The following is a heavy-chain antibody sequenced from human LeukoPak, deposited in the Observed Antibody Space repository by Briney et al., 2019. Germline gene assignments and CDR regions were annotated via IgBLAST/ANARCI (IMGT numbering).Heavy chain of an antibody. V-gene: IGHV4-4*07. D-gene: IGHD2-2*01. CDR3: ARDLPPADCSSTSCYGTDYYYYYGMDV. CDR2: IYTSGST. Sequence: SETLSLTCTVSGGSISSYYWSWIRQPAGKGLEWIGRIYTSGSTNYNPSLKSRVTMSVDTSKNQFSLKLSSVTAADTAVYYCARDLPPADCSSTSCYGTDYYYYYGMDVWGQGTTVTVSS. J-gene: IGHJ6*02. CDR1: GGSISSYY.